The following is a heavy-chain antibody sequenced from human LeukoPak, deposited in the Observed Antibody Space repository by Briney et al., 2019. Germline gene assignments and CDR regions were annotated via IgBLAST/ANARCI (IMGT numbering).Heavy chain of an antibody. Sequence: GGSLRLSCAASGFTVSSNYMNWVRQPPGRGLEWVSCISSSSSLIFYSDSVRGRFTISRDNAKNLLYLHMNSLRVEDTAVYYCAKVDRGDYSSSPVPYYNYYMNVWGKGTTVTVSS. CDR3: AKVDRGDYSSSPVPYYNYYMNV. CDR1: GFTVSSNY. J-gene: IGHJ6*03. CDR2: ISSSSSLI. D-gene: IGHD6-13*01. V-gene: IGHV3-21*01.